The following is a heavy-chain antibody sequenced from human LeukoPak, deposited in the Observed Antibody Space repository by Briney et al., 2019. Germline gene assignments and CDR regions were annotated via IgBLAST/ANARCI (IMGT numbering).Heavy chain of an antibody. J-gene: IGHJ3*02. CDR3: ARTDDAFHI. CDR1: GGSITSSSYY. V-gene: IGHV4-39*07. CDR2: IYYSGST. D-gene: IGHD2-21*02. Sequence: SETLSLTCTVSGGSITSSSYYWGWIRQPPGKGLKWIGSIYYSGSTYYNPSLKSRVTISVDTSKNQFSLKLSSVTTADTAMYYCARTDDAFHIWGHGTTVTVSS.